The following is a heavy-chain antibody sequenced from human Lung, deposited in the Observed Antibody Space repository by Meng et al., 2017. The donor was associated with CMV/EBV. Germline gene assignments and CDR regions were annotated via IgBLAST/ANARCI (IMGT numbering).Heavy chain of an antibody. V-gene: IGHV3-66*02. CDR1: GFIVSDNY. CDR3: ARLSDPEWLPFAMDV. D-gene: IGHD3-3*01. Sequence: GESXKISXAVSGFIVSDNYISWVRQAPGKGLECIAVIYNEGSTFYVDSVKGRFTISRDNSKNTVYLQMSSIRADDTAVYFCARLSDPEWLPFAMDVWGQGTTVTVSS. CDR2: IYNEGST. J-gene: IGHJ6*02.